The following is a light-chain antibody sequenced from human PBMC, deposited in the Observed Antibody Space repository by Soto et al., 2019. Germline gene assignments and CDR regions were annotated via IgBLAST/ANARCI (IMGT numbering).Light chain of an antibody. CDR1: SGHSSYA. V-gene: IGLV4-69*01. Sequence: QLVLTQSPSASASLGASVKLTCTLSSGHSSYAIAWHQQQPEKGPRYLMKLNSDGSHSKGDGIPDRFSGSSSGAERYLTISSLQSEDEADYYCQTWGTGGFGGGTKVTVL. CDR3: QTWGTGG. CDR2: LNSDGSH. J-gene: IGLJ2*01.